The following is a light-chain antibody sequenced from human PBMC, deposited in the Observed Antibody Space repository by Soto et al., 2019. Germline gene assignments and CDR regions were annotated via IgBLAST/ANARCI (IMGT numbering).Light chain of an antibody. J-gene: IGKJ5*01. CDR2: GAS. CDR3: QQANSFPLT. Sequence: DIQMTQSPSFVSASVGDRVTITCRASQGISRWLAWYQQRPGKAPELLIYGASSLQSGVPSRFRGRGSGTDFTLTISSLQPEDFAPYYCQQANSFPLTVGQGTRLEIK. CDR1: QGISRW. V-gene: IGKV1-12*01.